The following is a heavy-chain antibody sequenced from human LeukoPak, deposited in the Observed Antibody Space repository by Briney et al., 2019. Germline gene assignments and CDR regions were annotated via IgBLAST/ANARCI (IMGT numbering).Heavy chain of an antibody. Sequence: SETLSLTCTVSGFSISSAYYWGWIRQPPGKGLEWIGSIYHTGRTYYNPSLKSRVTISVDTSNNQFSLKLSSVTAADAAVYYCARSLHISAPFDVWGQGTLVTVSS. D-gene: IGHD2-21*01. J-gene: IGHJ1*01. CDR2: IYHTGRT. V-gene: IGHV4-38-2*02. CDR3: ARSLHISAPFDV. CDR1: GFSISSAYY.